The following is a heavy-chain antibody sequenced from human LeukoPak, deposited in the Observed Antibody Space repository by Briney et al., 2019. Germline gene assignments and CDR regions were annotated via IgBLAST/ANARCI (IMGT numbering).Heavy chain of an antibody. CDR3: ARRARTNFDR. CDR1: GGSISSTSSY. CDR2: IFYLGST. V-gene: IGHV4-39*01. J-gene: IGHJ4*02. Sequence: SETLSLTCAVSGGSISSTSSYWDWIRQPPGKGLEWIGSIFYLGSTYYNPSLKSRVTISVDTSKNQFSLNLSSVTAADTAVYYCARRARTNFDRWGQGALVTASS.